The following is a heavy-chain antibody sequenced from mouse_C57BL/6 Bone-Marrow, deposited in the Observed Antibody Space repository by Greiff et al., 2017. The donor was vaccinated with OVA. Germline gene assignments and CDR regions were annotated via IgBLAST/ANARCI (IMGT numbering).Heavy chain of an antibody. Sequence: QVQLQQSGAELVRPGTSVKVSCKASGYAFTNYLIEWVKQRPGQGLEWIGVINPGSGGTNYNEKFKGKATLTADKSSSTAYMQLSNLTSEDSAVYFCARTGFYSMDYWGQGTSVTVSS. CDR1: GYAFTNYL. J-gene: IGHJ4*01. CDR3: ARTGFYSMDY. CDR2: INPGSGGT. D-gene: IGHD2-2*01. V-gene: IGHV1-54*01.